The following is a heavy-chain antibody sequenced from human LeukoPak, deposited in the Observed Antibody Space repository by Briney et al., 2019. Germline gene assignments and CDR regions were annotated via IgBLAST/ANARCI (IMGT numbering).Heavy chain of an antibody. Sequence: SSETLSLTCTVSGGSISSGGYYWSWIRQHPGKGLEWIGYIYYSGSTYYNPSLKSRVTISVDTSKNQFSLKLSSVTAAATAVYYCARGISSTSLDLWGRGTLVTVSS. V-gene: IGHV4-31*03. CDR2: IYYSGST. CDR3: ARGISSTSLDL. CDR1: GGSISSGGYY. J-gene: IGHJ2*01. D-gene: IGHD2-2*01.